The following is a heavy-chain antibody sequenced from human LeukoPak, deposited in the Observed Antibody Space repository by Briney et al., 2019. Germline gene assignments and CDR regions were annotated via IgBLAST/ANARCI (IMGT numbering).Heavy chain of an antibody. CDR2: IYYSGGT. J-gene: IGHJ4*02. Sequence: SETLSLTCTVSGGSISNSNYYWGWIRQPPGRGLEWIGSIYYSGGTYYNPSLKSRVTISVDTSKNQFSLNLSSVTAADTAVYYCARHGGASYLYYFDYCGQGTLVTVSS. V-gene: IGHV4-39*01. D-gene: IGHD1-26*01. CDR1: GGSISNSNYY. CDR3: ARHGGASYLYYFDY.